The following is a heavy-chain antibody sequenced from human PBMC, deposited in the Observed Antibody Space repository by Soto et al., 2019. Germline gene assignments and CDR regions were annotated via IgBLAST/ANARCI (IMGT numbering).Heavy chain of an antibody. V-gene: IGHV4-59*01. CDR1: GGSISPFY. Sequence: XETLSLTCTVSGGSISPFYWSWVRQPPGKGLEWIGYLYYSGNTNYNPSLKSRVTISVDASKNQVSLRLTSVTAADTAVYYCARVGGVAARTFDYWGQGAVVTVSS. CDR2: LYYSGNT. J-gene: IGHJ4*02. D-gene: IGHD2-15*01. CDR3: ARVGGVAARTFDY.